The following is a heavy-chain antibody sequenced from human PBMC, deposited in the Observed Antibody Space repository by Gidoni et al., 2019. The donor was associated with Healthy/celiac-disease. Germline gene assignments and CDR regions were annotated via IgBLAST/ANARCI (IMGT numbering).Heavy chain of an antibody. CDR3: ARDAGEPWLYYYYYYMDV. Sequence: EVQLVESGGGLVQPGGSLRLSCSASGFTFSSYSMNWVRQAPGKGLEWVSYISSSSSTIYYADSVKGRFTISRDNAKNSLYLQMNSLRDEDTAVYYCARDAGEPWLYYYYYYMDVWGKGTTVTVSS. V-gene: IGHV3-48*02. CDR2: ISSSSSTI. CDR1: GFTFSSYS. D-gene: IGHD5-12*01. J-gene: IGHJ6*03.